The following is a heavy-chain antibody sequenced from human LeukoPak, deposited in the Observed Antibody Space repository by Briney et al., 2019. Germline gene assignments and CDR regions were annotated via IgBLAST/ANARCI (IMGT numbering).Heavy chain of an antibody. CDR1: GYTFTSYY. J-gene: IGHJ4*02. D-gene: IGHD3-3*01. Sequence: GASVKVSCKASGYTFTSYYIHWVRQAPGQGLEWMGIINPSGGSTSYVQKFQGRVTMTRDTSTSTVYMELSSLRSEDTAVYYCARGMHYDFGSGYYFDYWGQGTLVTVSS. CDR2: INPSGGST. CDR3: ARGMHYDFGSGYYFDY. V-gene: IGHV1-46*01.